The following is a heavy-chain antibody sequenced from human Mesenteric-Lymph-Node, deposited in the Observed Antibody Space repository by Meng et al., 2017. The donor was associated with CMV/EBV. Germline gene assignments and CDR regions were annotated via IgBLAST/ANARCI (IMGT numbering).Heavy chain of an antibody. CDR2: VHYTGST. CDR1: GDSISSFYY. Sequence: QLQLRESGPGQVKPSETLPLTCTVPGDSISSFYYWGWIRQPPGRGLEWIGSVHYTGSTYYSPSLKSRVTVSVDMSKNQFSLRLTSVTAADTAVYYCARPFPSWQSPRLDPFGAWGQGTLVTVSS. J-gene: IGHJ5*02. D-gene: IGHD6-19*01. V-gene: IGHV4-39*01. CDR3: ARPFPSWQSPRLDPFGA.